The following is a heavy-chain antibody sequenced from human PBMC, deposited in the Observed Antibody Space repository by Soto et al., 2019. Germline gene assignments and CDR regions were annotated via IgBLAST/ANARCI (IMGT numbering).Heavy chain of an antibody. V-gene: IGHV3-33*08. CDR1: GFAFSSYA. CDR2: IWYDGSDK. Sequence: PGGSLRLSCAASGFAFSSYAVHWVRQAPGKGLEWVAVIWYDGSDKYYADSVKGRFTISRDNSKNTVYLQMNSLRADDTAIYYCARGMPGTRYVCNGMDVWGQGTTVTVSS. D-gene: IGHD1-1*01. CDR3: ARGMPGTRYVCNGMDV. J-gene: IGHJ6*02.